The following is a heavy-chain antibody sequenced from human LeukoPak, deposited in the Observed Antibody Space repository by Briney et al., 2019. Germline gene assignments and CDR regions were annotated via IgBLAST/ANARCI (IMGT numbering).Heavy chain of an antibody. Sequence: ASVRVSCKASGYSFTGYYMNWVRQAPGQGLEWMGIINPSDDITTYAQKFQGRVTMTRDTSTSTVYMEMSSLKSEDTAVYYCARGGEYFGSRSHYNVGWFHPWGQGTLVTVSS. J-gene: IGHJ5*02. CDR1: GYSFTGYY. V-gene: IGHV1-46*01. CDR2: INPSDDIT. D-gene: IGHD3-10*01. CDR3: ARGGEYFGSRSHYNVGWFHP.